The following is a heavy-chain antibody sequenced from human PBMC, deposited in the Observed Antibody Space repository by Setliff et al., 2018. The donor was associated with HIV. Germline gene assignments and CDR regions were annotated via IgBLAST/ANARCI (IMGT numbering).Heavy chain of an antibody. J-gene: IGHJ4*02. Sequence: SVGSLRLSCTASGFTFDDYGMAWVRQAPGKELEWVSGINWNGAATGYADSVKGRFTISRDNTKNSLYLQMNRLRAEDTALYYCASLFSKEVAGDDYWGQGTQVTVSS. V-gene: IGHV3-20*04. CDR2: INWNGAAT. CDR3: ASLFSKEVAGDDY. D-gene: IGHD6-19*01. CDR1: GFTFDDYG.